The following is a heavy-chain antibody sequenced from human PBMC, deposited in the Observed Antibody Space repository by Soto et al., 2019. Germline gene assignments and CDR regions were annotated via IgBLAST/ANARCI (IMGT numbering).Heavy chain of an antibody. Sequence: SETLSLTCAVYGGSFSGYYWSWIRQPPGKGLEWIGEINHSGSTNYNPSLKSRVTISVDTSKNQFSLKLSSVTAADTAVYYCARGVSDTAMAPFDYCGQRTLVTVSS. D-gene: IGHD5-18*01. J-gene: IGHJ4*02. CDR1: GGSFSGYY. V-gene: IGHV4-34*01. CDR3: ARGVSDTAMAPFDY. CDR2: INHSGST.